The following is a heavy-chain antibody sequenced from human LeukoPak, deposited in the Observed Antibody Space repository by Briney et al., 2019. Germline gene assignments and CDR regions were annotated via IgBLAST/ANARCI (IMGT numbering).Heavy chain of an antibody. CDR1: GGSFGGY. D-gene: IGHD3-16*01. V-gene: IGHV4-34*01. CDR2: VYHSGST. CDR3: ARHGGFYFDY. J-gene: IGHJ4*02. Sequence: SETLSLTCAVYGGSFGGYWSWIRQPPGKGLEWIGQVYHSGSTSYNPSLKSRVIISIDMSKNQFSLKLSSVTAADMAVYYCARHGGFYFDYWGQGAPVTVSS.